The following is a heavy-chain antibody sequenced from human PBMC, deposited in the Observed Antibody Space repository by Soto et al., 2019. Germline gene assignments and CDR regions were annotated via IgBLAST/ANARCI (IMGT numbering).Heavy chain of an antibody. CDR1: GYSVSSNSAA. CDR2: TYYRSKWYN. CDR3: ATWRFEY. J-gene: IGHJ4*02. V-gene: IGHV6-1*01. Sequence: PAQTLSLTCAISGYSVSSNSAALNWISHSPSRGLEWLGRTYYRSKWYNDYAVSMRSRITINTDTTKNQFSLQLNSATPEDTAVYYCATWRFEYWGQGTMVTVSS.